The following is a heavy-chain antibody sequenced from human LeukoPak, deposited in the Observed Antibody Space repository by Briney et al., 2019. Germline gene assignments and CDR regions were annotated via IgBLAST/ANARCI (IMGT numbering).Heavy chain of an antibody. CDR1: GGSISSYY. D-gene: IGHD6-13*01. CDR3: VRWRGAAAGLDY. CDR2: IYYSGNT. V-gene: IGHV4-59*08. J-gene: IGHJ4*02. Sequence: SETLSPTCTVSGGSISSYYWSWTRQPPGKGLEWIGYIYYSGNTNYNPSLKSRVAISVDTSKKQFSLKLSSVTAAETAVYYCVRWRGAAAGLDYWGQGTLVTVSS.